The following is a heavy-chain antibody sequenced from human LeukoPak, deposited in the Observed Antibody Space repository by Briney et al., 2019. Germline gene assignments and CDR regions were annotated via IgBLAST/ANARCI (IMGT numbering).Heavy chain of an antibody. CDR3: AKMWPHYFDY. Sequence: GGSLRHSCAASGFTFSSYEMNWVRQAPGKGLEWVSAISGSDGSTYHADSVKGRSTISRDNSKNTLYLQMNSLRAEDTAVYYCAKMWPHYFDYWGQGTLVTVSS. CDR1: GFTFSSYE. D-gene: IGHD2-21*01. CDR2: ISGSDGST. V-gene: IGHV3-23*01. J-gene: IGHJ4*02.